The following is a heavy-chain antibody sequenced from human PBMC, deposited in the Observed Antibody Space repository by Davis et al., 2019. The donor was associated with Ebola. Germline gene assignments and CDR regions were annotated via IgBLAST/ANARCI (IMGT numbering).Heavy chain of an antibody. CDR3: AREAYSNYYYYGMDV. CDR2: ISAYNGNT. Sequence: ASVQVSCKASGYTFTSYGISWVRQAPGQGLEWMGWISAYNGNTNYAQKLQGRVTMTTDTSTSTAYMELRSLRSDDTAVYYCAREAYSNYYYYGMDVWGQGTTVTVSS. CDR1: GYTFTSYG. D-gene: IGHD4-11*01. V-gene: IGHV1-18*01. J-gene: IGHJ6*02.